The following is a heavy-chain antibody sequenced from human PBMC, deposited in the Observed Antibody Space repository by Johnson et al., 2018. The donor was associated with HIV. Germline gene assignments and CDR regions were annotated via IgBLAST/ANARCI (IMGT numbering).Heavy chain of an antibody. CDR1: GFTFSSYG. CDR2: IWYDGSNK. J-gene: IGHJ3*02. D-gene: IGHD1-26*01. Sequence: QVQLVESGGGVVQPGRSLRLSCTASGFTFSSYGMHWVRQAPGKGLEWVAVIWYDGSNKYYADSVKARLTISRDNSKNTLYLQMNSLRAEDTAVYYCAKDLFTEREDDVFDIWGQGTMVTVSS. CDR3: AKDLFTEREDDVFDI. V-gene: IGHV3-33*06.